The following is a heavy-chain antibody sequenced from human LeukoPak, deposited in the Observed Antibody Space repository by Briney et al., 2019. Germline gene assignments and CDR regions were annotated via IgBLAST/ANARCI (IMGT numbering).Heavy chain of an antibody. CDR2: IKSKADGETI. D-gene: IGHD1-20*01. V-gene: IGHV3-15*07. J-gene: IGHJ4*02. CDR1: GFTFTNAW. Sequence: KPGGSLRLSCAASGFTFTNAWMSWVRQAPGKGLEWVGRIKSKADGETIDYAAPVKGRFTLSRDDSKNMLYLQMNSLKSEDTAVYYCSTLTSRGLSDSWGQGTLVTVSS. CDR3: STLTSRGLSDS.